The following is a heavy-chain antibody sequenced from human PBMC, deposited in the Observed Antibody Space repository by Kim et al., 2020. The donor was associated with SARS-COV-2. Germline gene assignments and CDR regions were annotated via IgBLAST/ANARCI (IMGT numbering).Heavy chain of an antibody. D-gene: IGHD5-12*01. CDR3: TIRGDGYNRVFAFDL. CDR2: IYSGGNT. J-gene: IGHJ3*01. Sequence: GGSLRLSCALSGLSVSNNYINWVRQAPGKGLEWVSVIYSGGNTYYADSVRGRVTLSRDNSNNMVYLQMHSLRAEDTAVYYCTIRGDGYNRVFAFDLWGPGTTVTVSS. CDR1: GLSVSNNY. V-gene: IGHV3-53*05.